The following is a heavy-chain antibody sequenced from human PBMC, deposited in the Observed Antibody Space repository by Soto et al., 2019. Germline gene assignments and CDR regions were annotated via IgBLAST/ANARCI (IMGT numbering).Heavy chain of an antibody. Sequence: RGESLKISCKGSGYSFTSYWIGWVRQMPGKGLEWMGIIYPGDSDTRYSPSFQGQVTISADKSISTAYLQWSSLKASDTAMYYCARERVDAYCGGDCYSNGWFDPWGQGTLVTVSS. CDR1: GYSFTSYW. J-gene: IGHJ5*02. D-gene: IGHD2-21*02. CDR3: ARERVDAYCGGDCYSNGWFDP. V-gene: IGHV5-51*01. CDR2: IYPGDSDT.